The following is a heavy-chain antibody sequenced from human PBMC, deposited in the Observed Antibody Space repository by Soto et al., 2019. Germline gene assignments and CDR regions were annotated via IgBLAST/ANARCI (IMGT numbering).Heavy chain of an antibody. CDR2: IKRTNDGSNK. CDR1: GFTFSNAW. J-gene: IGHJ6*02. V-gene: IGHV3-30-3*01. CDR3: ARDRESTSCPTRDCYYYGMDV. Sequence: GGSLRLSCAASGFTFSNAWMNWVRQAPGKGLEWVGRIKRTNDGSNKYYADSVKGRFTISRDNSKNTLYLQMNSLRAEDTVVYYCARDRESTSCPTRDCYYYGMDVWGQGTTVTVSS. D-gene: IGHD2-2*01.